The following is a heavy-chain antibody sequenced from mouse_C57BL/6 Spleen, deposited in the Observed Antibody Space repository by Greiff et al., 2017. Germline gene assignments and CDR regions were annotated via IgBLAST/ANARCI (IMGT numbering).Heavy chain of an antibody. CDR2: ISSGSSTI. D-gene: IGHD2-1*01. V-gene: IGHV5-17*01. J-gene: IGHJ4*01. CDR3: ARPIVGNYGEANGG. Sequence: DVQLVESGGGLVKPGGSLKLSCAASGFTFSDYGMHWVRQAPEKGLEWVAYISSGSSTIYYADTVKGRFTISRDNAKNALFLQMTSLRSEDTAMYYCARPIVGNYGEANGGWGQGTSVTVA. CDR1: GFTFSDYG.